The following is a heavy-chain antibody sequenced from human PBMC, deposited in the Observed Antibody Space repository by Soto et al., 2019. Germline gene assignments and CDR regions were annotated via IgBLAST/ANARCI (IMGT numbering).Heavy chain of an antibody. CDR2: IYYSGST. V-gene: IGHV4-39*01. J-gene: IGHJ5*02. CDR1: GGSISSSSYY. Sequence: QLQLQESGPGLVKPSETLSLTCTVSGGSISSSSYYWGWIRQPPGKGLEWIGSIYYSGSTYYNPSLKSRVTISVYTSKNQFSLKLISVTAADTAVYYCARQSGSSWYGGWFDPWGQGTLVTVFS. CDR3: ARQSGSSWYGGWFDP. D-gene: IGHD6-13*01.